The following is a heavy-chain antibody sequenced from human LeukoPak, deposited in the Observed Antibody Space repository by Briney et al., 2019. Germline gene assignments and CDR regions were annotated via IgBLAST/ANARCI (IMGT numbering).Heavy chain of an antibody. D-gene: IGHD3-10*01. CDR3: ARVPALWFGELSAVYYGMDV. J-gene: IGHJ6*02. V-gene: IGHV1-18*01. Sequence: GASVKVSCKACGYTFTSYGISWVRQAPGQGLEWMGWISAYNGNTNYAQKLQGRVTMTTDTSTSTAYMELRSLRSDDTAVYYCARVPALWFGELSAVYYGMDVWDQGTTVTVSS. CDR1: GYTFTSYG. CDR2: ISAYNGNT.